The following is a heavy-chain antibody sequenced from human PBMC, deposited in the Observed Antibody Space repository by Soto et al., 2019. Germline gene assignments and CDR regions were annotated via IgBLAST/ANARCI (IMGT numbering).Heavy chain of an antibody. V-gene: IGHV3-30*18. CDR3: AKGVKYYHYYGMDV. CDR2: ISYDETNT. Sequence: QVQLVESGGGVVQPGRSLRLSCAASGFTFNTYGMHWVRQAPGKGLEWVAVISYDETNTYYADSVKGRFTISRDKSKSTLDLQMNSLTVEDTAVYYCAKGVKYYHYYGMDVWGQGTTVTVSS. D-gene: IGHD6-13*01. J-gene: IGHJ6*02. CDR1: GFTFNTYG.